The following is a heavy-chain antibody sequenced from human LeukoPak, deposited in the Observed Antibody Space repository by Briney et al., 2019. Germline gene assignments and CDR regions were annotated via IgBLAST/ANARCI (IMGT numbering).Heavy chain of an antibody. CDR1: GFTFSNYA. CDR2: IRYDGSNK. CDR3: AKDSWNALTTVTTRAGVSIDY. Sequence: GGSLRLSCAASGFTFSNYAMHWARQAPGKGLEWVAFIRYDGSNKYYADSVKGRFTISRDNSKNTLYLQMNSLRAEDTAVYYCAKDSWNALTTVTTRAGVSIDYWGQGTLVTVSS. V-gene: IGHV3-30*02. D-gene: IGHD4-17*01. J-gene: IGHJ4*02.